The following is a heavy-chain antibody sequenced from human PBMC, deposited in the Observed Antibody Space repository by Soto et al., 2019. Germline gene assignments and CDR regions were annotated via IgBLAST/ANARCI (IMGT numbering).Heavy chain of an antibody. Sequence: QLQLQESGPGLVKPSETLSLTCTVSGGSISSSNYYWGWIRQPPGKGLECIGSIYYSGSTYYNPPPKSRVTISVDTSKNQFSLKLSSVTAADTAVYYCARLGSNGSGSSNDAFDIWGQGTMVTFSS. J-gene: IGHJ3*02. CDR3: ARLGSNGSGSSNDAFDI. CDR2: IYYSGST. CDR1: GGSISSSNYY. D-gene: IGHD3-10*01. V-gene: IGHV4-39*01.